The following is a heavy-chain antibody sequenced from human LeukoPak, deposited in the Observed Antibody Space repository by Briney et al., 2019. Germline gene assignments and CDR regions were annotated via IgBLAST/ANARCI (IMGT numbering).Heavy chain of an antibody. V-gene: IGHV3-21*01. D-gene: IGHD3-9*01. CDR2: ISSSSSYI. Sequence: GGSLRLSCAASGFTFSSYSMNWVRQAPGKGLEWVSSISSSSSYIYYADSVKGRFTISRDNAKNSLYLQVNSLRAEDTAVYYCARENDILTGYSDYWGQGTLVTVSS. J-gene: IGHJ4*02. CDR1: GFTFSSYS. CDR3: ARENDILTGYSDY.